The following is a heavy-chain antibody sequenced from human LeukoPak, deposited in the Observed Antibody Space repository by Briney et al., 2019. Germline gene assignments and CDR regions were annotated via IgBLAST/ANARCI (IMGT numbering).Heavy chain of an antibody. CDR3: ARLYCSGANCYPIYGDPFDY. D-gene: IGHD2-15*01. V-gene: IGHV1-18*01. CDR1: GYTFATYG. CDR2: ISGYNGNT. Sequence: ASVRVSCKASGYTFATYGISWFRQAPGQGLEWMGWISGYNGNTNYAQKLQGRVTMTTDTSTSTAYMELRSLRSDDTAVYYCARLYCSGANCYPIYGDPFDYWGQGTLVTVSS. J-gene: IGHJ4*02.